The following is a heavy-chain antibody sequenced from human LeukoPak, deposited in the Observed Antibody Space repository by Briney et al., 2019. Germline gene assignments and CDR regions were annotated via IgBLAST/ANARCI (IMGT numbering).Heavy chain of an antibody. CDR2: ISSSSSYI. CDR3: ARGSGYGKGHDY. CDR1: GFTFSSYS. Sequence: GGSLRLSCAASGFTFSSYSMNWVRQAPGKGLEWVSSISSSSSYIYYADSVKGRFTISRDNAKNSLYLQMNSPRAEDTAVYYCARGSGYGKGHDYWGQGTLVAVTS. J-gene: IGHJ4*02. V-gene: IGHV3-21*01. D-gene: IGHD5-12*01.